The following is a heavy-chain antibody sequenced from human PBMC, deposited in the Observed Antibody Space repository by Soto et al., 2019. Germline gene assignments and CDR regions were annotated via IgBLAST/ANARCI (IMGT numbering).Heavy chain of an antibody. V-gene: IGHV3-74*01. D-gene: IGHD5-12*01. Sequence: GGSLRLSCAASGFTFSSYWMHWVRQAPGKGLVWVSRINSDGSSTTYLDSVKGRFTISRDNAKNTLYLQMNSLRAEDTAVYYWARDFGTGGYRYFQHWGQGTLVTVSS. J-gene: IGHJ1*01. CDR3: ARDFGTGGYRYFQH. CDR1: GFTFSSYW. CDR2: INSDGSST.